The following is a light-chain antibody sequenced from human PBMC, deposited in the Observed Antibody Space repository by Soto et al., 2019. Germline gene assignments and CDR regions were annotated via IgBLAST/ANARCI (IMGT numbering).Light chain of an antibody. V-gene: IGLV3-25*03. Sequence: SYELTQPSSVSVSPGQTARVTCSGDRLLKQYSYWYQQKPGQAPVLIIYKDTERPSGIPERFSGSSSGTTVTLTISGVQAEDEADYYCQSADSSGTSVFGTGTKVTVL. CDR3: QSADSSGTSV. J-gene: IGLJ1*01. CDR1: RLLKQY. CDR2: KDT.